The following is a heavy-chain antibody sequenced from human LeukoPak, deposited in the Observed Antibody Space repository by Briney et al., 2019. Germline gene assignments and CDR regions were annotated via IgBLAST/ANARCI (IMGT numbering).Heavy chain of an antibody. Sequence: SVKVSCKASGGTFSSYAISWVRQAPGQGLEWMGGIIPIFGTANYAQKFQGRVTITADESTSTAYMELSSLRSEDTAVYYCARGAHDYGDPNGDYWGQRTLVTVSS. V-gene: IGHV1-69*01. CDR3: ARGAHDYGDPNGDY. D-gene: IGHD4-17*01. CDR2: IIPIFGTA. CDR1: GGTFSSYA. J-gene: IGHJ4*02.